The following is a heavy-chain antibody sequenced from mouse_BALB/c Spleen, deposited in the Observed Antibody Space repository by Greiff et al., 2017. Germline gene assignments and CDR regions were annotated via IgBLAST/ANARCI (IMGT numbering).Heavy chain of an antibody. CDR2: ISYDGSN. CDR3: AREAFITTAKGYFDY. D-gene: IGHD1-2*01. J-gene: IGHJ2*01. V-gene: IGHV3-6*02. Sequence: EVHLVESGPGLVKPSQSLSLTCSVTGYSITSGYYWNWIRQFPGNKLEWMGYISYDGSNNYNPSLKNRISITRDTSKNQFFLKLNSVTTEDTATYYCAREAFITTAKGYFDYWGQGTTLTVSS. CDR1: GYSITSGYY.